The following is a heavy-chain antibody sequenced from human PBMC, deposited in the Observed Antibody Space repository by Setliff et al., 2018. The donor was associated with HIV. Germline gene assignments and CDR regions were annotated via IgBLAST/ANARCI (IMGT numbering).Heavy chain of an antibody. Sequence: SETLSLTCTVSGGSISSGSYYWSWIRQPPGKGLEWIGYIYYSGSTNYNPSLKSRVTISVDTSKNQFSLKLSSVTAADTAVYYCARATGPTFYFDFWGQGTLVTVSS. CDR3: ARATGPTFYFDF. CDR1: GGSISSGSYY. J-gene: IGHJ4*02. V-gene: IGHV4-61*01. CDR2: IYYSGST.